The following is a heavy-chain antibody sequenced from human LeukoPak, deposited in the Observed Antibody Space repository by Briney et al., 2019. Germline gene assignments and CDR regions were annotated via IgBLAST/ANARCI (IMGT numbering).Heavy chain of an antibody. V-gene: IGHV4-39*07. CDR2: IDYSGST. CDR3: ARDGAGYDILTGYRSLNYYMDV. D-gene: IGHD3-9*01. J-gene: IGHJ6*03. CDR1: GGSISSSSYY. Sequence: SETLSLTCTVSGGSISSSSYYWDWIRQPPGKGLEWIGNIDYSGSTYYNPSLKSRVTISVDTSKNQFSLKLSSVTAADAAVYYCARDGAGYDILTGYRSLNYYMDVWGKGTTVTISS.